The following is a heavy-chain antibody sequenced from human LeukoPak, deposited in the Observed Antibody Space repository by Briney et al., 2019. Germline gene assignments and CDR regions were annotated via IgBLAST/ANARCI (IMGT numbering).Heavy chain of an antibody. CDR2: IYSGGST. Sequence: GGSLRLSCAASGFTVSSTYMSWVRQAPGKGLEWVSVIYSGGSTYYADSVKGRFTISRDNSKNTLHLQMSSLRPEDTAVYYCARDLAVAGTRTFDYWGQGTLVTVSS. CDR3: ARDLAVAGTRTFDY. V-gene: IGHV3-66*01. D-gene: IGHD6-19*01. CDR1: GFTVSSTY. J-gene: IGHJ4*02.